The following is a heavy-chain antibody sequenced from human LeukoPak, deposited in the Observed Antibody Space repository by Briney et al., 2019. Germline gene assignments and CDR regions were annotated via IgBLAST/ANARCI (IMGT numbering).Heavy chain of an antibody. CDR2: IYTSGST. Sequence: ASETLSLTCTVSGGSISSYYWSWIRQPAGKGLEWIGRIYTSGSTNYNPSLKSRVTMSVDTSKNQFSLKLSSVTAAHTAVYYCAKEYSSSSPPPHYYYYYIDVWGKGTTVTVSS. CDR1: GGSISSYY. D-gene: IGHD6-6*01. V-gene: IGHV4-4*07. CDR3: AKEYSSSSPPPHYYYYYIDV. J-gene: IGHJ6*03.